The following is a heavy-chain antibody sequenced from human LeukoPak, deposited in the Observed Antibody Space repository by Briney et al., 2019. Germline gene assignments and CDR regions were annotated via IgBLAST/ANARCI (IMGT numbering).Heavy chain of an antibody. V-gene: IGHV3-23*01. CDR1: GFTLSIFA. Sequence: GGSLSLSSAASGFTLSIFATGGAPGAPGRGRGCGLAVSGSVGTTYSTHPVKVRFTIPRYSPENTLYLQMNSLSAEDTAVYYCAKSGAAVVRGSHRKTKTLRFDYWGQGTLVTVSS. CDR2: VSGSVGTT. J-gene: IGHJ4*02. D-gene: IGHD3-10*01. CDR3: AKSGAAVVRGSHRKTKTLRFDY.